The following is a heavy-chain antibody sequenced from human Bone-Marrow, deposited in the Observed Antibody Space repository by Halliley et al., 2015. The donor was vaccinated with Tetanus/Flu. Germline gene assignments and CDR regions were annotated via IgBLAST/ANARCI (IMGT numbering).Heavy chain of an antibody. CDR3: AVGTNSYDSSDFDT. V-gene: IGHV3-15*01. CDR2: IRSKADGGTS. J-gene: IGHJ3*02. Sequence: SLRLSCAASKFTFSNAWMNWVRQAPGKGLEWVGRIRSKADGGTSEYAAPVKGRFTISRDDSKNTLYLQLNTLKTEDTAVYYCAVGTNSYDSSDFDTWGQGTMVTVSS. D-gene: IGHD3-22*01. CDR1: KFTFSNAW.